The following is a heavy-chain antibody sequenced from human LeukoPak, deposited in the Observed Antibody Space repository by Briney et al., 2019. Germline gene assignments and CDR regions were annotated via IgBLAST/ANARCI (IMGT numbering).Heavy chain of an antibody. D-gene: IGHD3-3*01. CDR3: ARSTGDFWSAYYVH. J-gene: IGHJ4*02. Sequence: GGSLRLSCAASGFTFSNYPMHWVRQAPRKGLEWVAVISYDGSNKYYADSVKGRFTISRDNSKNTLYLQMHSLRAEDTAVFYCARSTGDFWSAYYVHWGQGTLVTVSS. CDR1: GFTFSNYP. V-gene: IGHV3-30*04. CDR2: ISYDGSNK.